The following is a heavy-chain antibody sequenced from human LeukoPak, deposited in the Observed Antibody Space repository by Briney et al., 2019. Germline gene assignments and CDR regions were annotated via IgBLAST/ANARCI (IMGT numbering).Heavy chain of an antibody. Sequence: GGSLRLSCAASGFTFSDYYMSWIRQAPGKGLEWVSHISSSGSTIYYADSVKGRFTISRDNAKNSLYLQMNSLRAEDTAVYYCARDWGYCSSTSCYGGDYGMDVWGQGTTVTVSS. CDR1: GFTFSDYY. CDR3: ARDWGYCSSTSCYGGDYGMDV. J-gene: IGHJ6*02. V-gene: IGHV3-11*01. D-gene: IGHD2-2*01. CDR2: ISSSGSTI.